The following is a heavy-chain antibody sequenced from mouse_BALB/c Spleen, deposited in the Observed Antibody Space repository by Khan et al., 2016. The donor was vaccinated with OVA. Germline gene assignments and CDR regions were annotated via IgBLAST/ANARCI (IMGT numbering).Heavy chain of an antibody. CDR1: GYTFTSYW. CDR2: INPSDSES. D-gene: IGHD2-2*01. J-gene: IGHJ3*01. Sequence: QVHVKQSGAELVRPGASVKLSCKASGYTFTSYWMNWVRQRPGQGLEWVGKINPSDSESHYNQMLKDKATLTVDKYSGTAYMQLSSLNSEDSAVYYCTRREKYGYDPSWFAYWGQGTLVTVSA. CDR3: TRREKYGYDPSWFAY. V-gene: IGHV1-61*01.